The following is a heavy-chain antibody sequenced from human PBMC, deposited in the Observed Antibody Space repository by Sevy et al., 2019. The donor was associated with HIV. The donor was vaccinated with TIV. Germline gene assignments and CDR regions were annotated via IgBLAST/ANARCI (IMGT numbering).Heavy chain of an antibody. Sequence: GGSLRLSCAASGFTFDDYAMHWVRQAPGKGLEWVSGISWNSGSIGYADSVKGRFTISRDNSKNTLYLQMNSLRAEDTAVYYCAKSGPKYYYDSSGPARTWGQGTLVTVSS. CDR1: GFTFDDYA. CDR3: AKSGPKYYYDSSGPART. D-gene: IGHD3-22*01. J-gene: IGHJ5*02. CDR2: ISWNSGSI. V-gene: IGHV3-9*01.